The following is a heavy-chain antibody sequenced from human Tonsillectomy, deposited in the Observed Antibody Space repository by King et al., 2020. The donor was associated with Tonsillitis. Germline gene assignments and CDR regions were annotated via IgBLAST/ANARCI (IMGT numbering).Heavy chain of an antibody. Sequence: QLVQSGPEVKKPGSSVKVSCKASGGTFSTHDISWVRQAPGQGLEWMGRIVPILDKAVYAQNFQGRVTITADKSTNTAYMELRSLTSDDTAVYYCARAISLQVPSPADSWGQGTLVTVSS. J-gene: IGHJ4*02. CDR1: GGTFSTHD. CDR3: ARAISLQVPSPADS. V-gene: IGHV1-69*09. D-gene: IGHD5-24*01. CDR2: IVPILDKA.